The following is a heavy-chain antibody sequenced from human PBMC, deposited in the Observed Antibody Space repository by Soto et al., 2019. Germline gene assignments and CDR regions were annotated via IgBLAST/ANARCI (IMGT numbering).Heavy chain of an antibody. D-gene: IGHD4-17*01. Sequence: QITLKESGPTLVRPAQTLTLTCAFSGFSLTSSDMGVAWIRQPPGKALEWLVLIYWDDDKRYSPSLKDRLAISKDTSRNQVVLTITNVDPVDTATYFCAHAGDYDLLTFDHWGPGTLVTVSS. V-gene: IGHV2-5*02. CDR3: AHAGDYDLLTFDH. CDR2: IYWDDDK. J-gene: IGHJ4*02. CDR1: GFSLTSSDMG.